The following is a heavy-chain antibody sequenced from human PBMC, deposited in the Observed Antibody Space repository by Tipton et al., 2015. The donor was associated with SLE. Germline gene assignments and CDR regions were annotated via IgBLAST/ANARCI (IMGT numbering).Heavy chain of an antibody. Sequence: TLSLTCTVSGGSISSSSYYWGWIRQPPGKGLEWIGSIYYSGRTYYNPSHKSRVTISVDTSKKQFSLKPNSVTAADTAVYYCARQDYGDTRGAFDIWGQVTMVTVSS. J-gene: IGHJ3*02. CDR2: IYYSGRT. CDR1: GGSISSSSYY. D-gene: IGHD4-17*01. CDR3: ARQDYGDTRGAFDI. V-gene: IGHV4-39*01.